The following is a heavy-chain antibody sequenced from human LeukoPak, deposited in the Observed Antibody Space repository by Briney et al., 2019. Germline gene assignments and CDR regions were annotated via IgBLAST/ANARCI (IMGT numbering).Heavy chain of an antibody. CDR2: ISAYNGNT. J-gene: IGHJ4*02. CDR1: GYTFTSYG. Sequence: AAVKVSCKASGYTFTSYGISWVRQTPEQGLERMGWISAYNGNTNSAQKLQGRVTMTTDTSTSTAYMELRSLRSDDTAVYYCARGGNGRFACFDYWGQGTLVTVYS. CDR3: ARGGNGRFACFDY. D-gene: IGHD3-10*01. V-gene: IGHV1-18*01.